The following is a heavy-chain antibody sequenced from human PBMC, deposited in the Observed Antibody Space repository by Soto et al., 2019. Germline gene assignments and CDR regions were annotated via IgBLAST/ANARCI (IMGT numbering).Heavy chain of an antibody. CDR2: INAGNANT. J-gene: IGHJ4*02. D-gene: IGHD5-18*01. Sequence: ASVKVSCKASGYTFTNYALHWVRQAPGQRLEWMGWINAGNANTKYSQKFQDRVTITGDTSASTTYMDLSSLRSEDTAVYYCVRVSGSTEGYTFASWGQGTLVTVSS. V-gene: IGHV1-3*01. CDR1: GYTFTNYA. CDR3: VRVSGSTEGYTFAS.